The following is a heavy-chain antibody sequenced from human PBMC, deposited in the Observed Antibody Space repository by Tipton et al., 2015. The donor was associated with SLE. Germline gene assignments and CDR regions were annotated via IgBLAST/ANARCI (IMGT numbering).Heavy chain of an antibody. J-gene: IGHJ4*02. CDR3: ARVRGGNSYGNSGFDY. Sequence: QSGAEVKKPGASVKVSCKASGYSFTAYYVHWVRQAPGQGLEYMGRIDPRFPGTKYAQKFEGRVTMTRDTSIRTVYMEVSRLTSDDTAVYHCARVRGGNSYGNSGFDYWGQGTLVTVSS. CDR1: GYSFTAYY. D-gene: IGHD5-18*01. CDR2: IDPRFPGT. V-gene: IGHV1-2*06.